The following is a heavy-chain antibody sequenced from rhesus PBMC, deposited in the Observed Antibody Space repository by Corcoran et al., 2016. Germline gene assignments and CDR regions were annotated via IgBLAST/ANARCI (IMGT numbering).Heavy chain of an antibody. CDR1: GGSISSNY. D-gene: IGHD4-35*01. Sequence: QLQLQESGPGLVKPSETLSLHCAVSGGSISSNYWHWIRQPPGKGLEWSGRISGGGGSTDYNPSLKSRVTISTDTSKNQFSLKLSSGTAADTAVYYCARASPYGNYVDFWGQGVLVTVSS. CDR2: ISGGGGST. CDR3: ARASPYGNYVDF. V-gene: IGHV4-173*01. J-gene: IGHJ4*01.